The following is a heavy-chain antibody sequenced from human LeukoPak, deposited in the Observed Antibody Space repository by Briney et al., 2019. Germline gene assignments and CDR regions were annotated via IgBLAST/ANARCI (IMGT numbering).Heavy chain of an antibody. CDR2: INSDGSST. V-gene: IGHV3-74*01. CDR1: GFAFSNNW. J-gene: IGHJ3*02. CDR3: ASSDWYAAFDI. D-gene: IGHD3-9*01. Sequence: GGSLRLSCAPSGFAFSNNWMHWARHAPGKGLLWVSRINSDGSSTSYADSVKARFTISRDNAKNTLYLQMNSLRAENTALYYCASSDWYAAFDIWGQGTMVTVSS.